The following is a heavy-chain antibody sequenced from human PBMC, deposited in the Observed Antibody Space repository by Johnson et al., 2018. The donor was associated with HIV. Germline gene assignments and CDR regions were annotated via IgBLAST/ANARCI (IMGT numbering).Heavy chain of an antibody. Sequence: VHLVESGGGLVQPGRSLRLSCAASGFIFRDYYMSWVRQAPGKGLEWVSVIYSGGRSYYADSVKGRLTLSRDNSKNTLYLQMNSLRAEDTAVYYCAKDVGNYWPNAFDIWGQGTTVTVSS. CDR1: GFIFRDYY. CDR2: IYSGGRS. J-gene: IGHJ3*02. CDR3: AKDVGNYWPNAFDI. D-gene: IGHD3-22*01. V-gene: IGHV3-66*02.